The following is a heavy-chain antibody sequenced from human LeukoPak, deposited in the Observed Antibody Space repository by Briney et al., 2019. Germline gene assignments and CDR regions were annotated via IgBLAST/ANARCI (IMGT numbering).Heavy chain of an antibody. D-gene: IGHD2-2*01. CDR1: GDSVSSNSVT. Sequence: SQTLSLTCAISGDSVSSNSVTWDWIRQSPSRGLEWLGRTYYRSTWYNDYAVSVRGRITVNPDTSKNQFSLHLNSVTPEDTAVYYCARRLTQYDCFDPWGQGILVTVSS. CDR2: TYYRSTWYN. CDR3: ARRLTQYDCFDP. J-gene: IGHJ5*02. V-gene: IGHV6-1*01.